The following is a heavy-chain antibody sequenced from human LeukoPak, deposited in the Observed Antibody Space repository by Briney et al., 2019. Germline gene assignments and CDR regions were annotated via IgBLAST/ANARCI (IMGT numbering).Heavy chain of an antibody. V-gene: IGHV3-30*02. CDR1: GFTFSNYD. CDR2: IRYDESNK. J-gene: IGHJ3*02. CDR3: AKAADYAFDI. D-gene: IGHD5-12*01. Sequence: GGSLRLSCAASGFTFSNYDMHWVRQAPGKGLEWVAFIRYDESNKYHADSVKGRFTISRDKSKNTLYLQMNSLRAEDTAVYYCAKAADYAFDIWGQGTMVTVSS.